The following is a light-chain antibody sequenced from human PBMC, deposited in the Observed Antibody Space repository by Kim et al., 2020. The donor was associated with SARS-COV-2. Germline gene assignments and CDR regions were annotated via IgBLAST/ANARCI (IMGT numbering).Light chain of an antibody. CDR2: GKN. V-gene: IGLV3-19*01. CDR3: NSRDSSGNHYV. CDR1: SLRSYY. J-gene: IGLJ1*01. Sequence: ALGQTVRITCQGDSLRSYYTSWYQQKPGQAPVLVIYGKNNRPSGIPDRFSGSSSGNTASLTITGAQAEDEADYYCNSRDSSGNHYVFGTGTKVTVL.